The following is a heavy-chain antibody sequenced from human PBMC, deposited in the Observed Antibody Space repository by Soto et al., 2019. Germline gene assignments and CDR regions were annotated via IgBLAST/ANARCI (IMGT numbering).Heavy chain of an antibody. CDR1: GYTFTSYG. J-gene: IGHJ4*02. D-gene: IGHD5-18*01. CDR3: ARTLPLGPYSYGYGGADFDY. Sequence: GASVKVSCKASGYTFTSYGISWVRQAPGQGLEWMGWISAYNGNTNYAQKLQGRVTMTTDTSTSTAYMELRSLRSDDTAVYYCARTLPLGPYSYGYGGADFDYWGQGTLVTVSS. V-gene: IGHV1-18*01. CDR2: ISAYNGNT.